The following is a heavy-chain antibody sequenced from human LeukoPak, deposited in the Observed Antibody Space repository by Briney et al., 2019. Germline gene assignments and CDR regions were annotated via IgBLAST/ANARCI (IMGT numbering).Heavy chain of an antibody. V-gene: IGHV1-8*03. J-gene: IGHJ5*02. Sequence: ASVKVSCKASGYTFTSYDINWVRQATGQGLEWTGWMNPNSGNTGYAQKFQGRVTITRNTSISTANMELSSLRSEDTAVYYCARGAGRYCSSTSCYSNWFDPWGQGTLVTVSS. D-gene: IGHD2-2*01. CDR2: MNPNSGNT. CDR1: GYTFTSYD. CDR3: ARGAGRYCSSTSCYSNWFDP.